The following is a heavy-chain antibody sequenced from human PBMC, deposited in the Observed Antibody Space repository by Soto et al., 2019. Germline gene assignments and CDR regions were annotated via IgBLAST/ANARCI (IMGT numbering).Heavy chain of an antibody. Sequence: ASVKVSCKASGYTFTSYGISWVRQAPGQGLEWMGWISAYNGNTNYAQKLQGRVTMTTDTSTSTAYMELRSLRSDDTAVYYCARDLGHRSHYKEIMDVWGKGTTVTVSS. CDR1: GYTFTSYG. CDR2: ISAYNGNT. D-gene: IGHD1-26*01. CDR3: ARDLGHRSHYKEIMDV. V-gene: IGHV1-18*01. J-gene: IGHJ6*03.